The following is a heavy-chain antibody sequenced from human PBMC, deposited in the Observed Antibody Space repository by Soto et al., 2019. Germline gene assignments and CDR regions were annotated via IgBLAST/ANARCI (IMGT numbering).Heavy chain of an antibody. CDR3: ARNYYDSSGYFLDWFDP. D-gene: IGHD3-22*01. J-gene: IGHJ5*02. V-gene: IGHV3-48*02. CDR2: ISSSSSTI. Sequence: GGSLRLSCAASGSTFSSYSMNWVRRAPGKGLEWVSYISSSSSTIYYADSVKGRFTISRDNAKNSLYLQMNSLRDEDTAVYYCARNYYDSSGYFLDWFDPWGQGTLVTVSS. CDR1: GSTFSSYS.